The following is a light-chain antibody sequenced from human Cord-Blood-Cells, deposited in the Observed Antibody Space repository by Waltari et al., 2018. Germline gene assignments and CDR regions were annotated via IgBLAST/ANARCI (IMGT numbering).Light chain of an antibody. V-gene: IGKV1-39*01. CDR1: QSISSY. Sequence: DIQMTQSPSSLCASVGYRVTITCRASQSISSYLNWYQQKPGKAPKLLIYAASSLQSGVPSRFSGSGSGTDFTLTISSLQPEDFATYYCQQSYSTPLTFGGGTKVEIK. CDR2: AAS. CDR3: QQSYSTPLT. J-gene: IGKJ4*01.